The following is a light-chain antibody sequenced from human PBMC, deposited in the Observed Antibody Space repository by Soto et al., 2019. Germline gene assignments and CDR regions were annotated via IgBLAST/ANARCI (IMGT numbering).Light chain of an antibody. J-gene: IGLJ2*01. Sequence: QSVLTQPPSVSAAPGQKVTISCSGISSNIGNNYVSWYQQFPGTAPKLLIYDSDKRPSGIPDRFSGSKSGTSATLGITGLQTGDEADYYCGTWDSSLSAVVFGGGTKLTVL. V-gene: IGLV1-51*01. CDR2: DSD. CDR1: SSNIGNNY. CDR3: GTWDSSLSAVV.